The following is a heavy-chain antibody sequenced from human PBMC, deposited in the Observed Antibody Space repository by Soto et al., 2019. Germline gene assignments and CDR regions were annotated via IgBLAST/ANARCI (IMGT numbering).Heavy chain of an antibody. CDR2: IYHSGST. Sequence: QVQLRESGPGMVRPSGTLSLTCAVSGTSISSTFWWTWVRQSPGKGLEWIGEIYHSGSTKYNPSRKSRVTISVDKSNNQFSLELRAVTAADTAVYYCATLPPRIVVVRSEIPAWGQGTLVIVSA. J-gene: IGHJ5*02. V-gene: IGHV4-4*02. CDR3: ATLPPRIVVVRSEIPA. D-gene: IGHD2-15*01. CDR1: GTSISSTFW.